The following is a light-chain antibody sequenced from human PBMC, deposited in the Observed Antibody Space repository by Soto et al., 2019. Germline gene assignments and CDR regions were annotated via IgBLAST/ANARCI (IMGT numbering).Light chain of an antibody. V-gene: IGLV3-1*01. J-gene: IGLJ2*01. CDR3: QACDSSTVV. Sequence: SYELTQPPSVSVSPGQTASITCSGDKLGDKYASWYQQKPGQSPVLVIYQDSKRPSGIPERFSGSNSGNTATLTISGTQAMDEADYYCQACDSSTVVFGGGTKLTVL. CDR2: QDS. CDR1: KLGDKY.